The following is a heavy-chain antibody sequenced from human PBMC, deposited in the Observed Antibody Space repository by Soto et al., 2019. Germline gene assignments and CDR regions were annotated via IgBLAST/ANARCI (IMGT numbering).Heavy chain of an antibody. CDR3: AKGRGGSGSLTPRVDF. J-gene: IGHJ4*02. V-gene: IGHV3-23*01. D-gene: IGHD3-10*01. Sequence: EVQLLDSGGGLVQPGGSLRLSCAASGFTFNNYAMTWVRQAPGKGLEWVSAISCGGDTTSYADSVKGRFTVSRDGSKNTLYLQMSSLRAEGTALYYCAKGRGGSGSLTPRVDFWGQGTLVTVSS. CDR2: ISCGGDTT. CDR1: GFTFNNYA.